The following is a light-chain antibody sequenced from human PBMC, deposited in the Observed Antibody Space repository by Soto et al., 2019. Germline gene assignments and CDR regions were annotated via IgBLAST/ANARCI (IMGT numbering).Light chain of an antibody. CDR2: DVS. V-gene: IGLV2-11*01. CDR1: SSDVGGYNY. CDR3: CSYAGSCTVV. J-gene: IGLJ2*01. Sequence: QSALTQPRSVSGSPGQSVTISCTGTSSDVGGYNYVSWYQQHPGKAPKLMIYDVSKRPSGVPDRFSGSKSGNTASLTISGLQAEDEAYYYCCSYAGSCTVVFGGGTKVTVL.